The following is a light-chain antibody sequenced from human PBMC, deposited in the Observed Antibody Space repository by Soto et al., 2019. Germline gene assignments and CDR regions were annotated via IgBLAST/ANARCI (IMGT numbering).Light chain of an antibody. J-gene: IGLJ1*01. CDR1: TAAVASGHY. Sequence: QAVVTQEPSLTVSPGETVTLTCGSSTAAVASGHYTYWFQQKPGQAPRTLIYDTSNKHSWTPARFSGSLLGDKAALTPSGAQPEDEAEYYCLLSYSATYVFGTGTKLAVL. CDR3: LLSYSATYV. V-gene: IGLV7-46*01. CDR2: DTS.